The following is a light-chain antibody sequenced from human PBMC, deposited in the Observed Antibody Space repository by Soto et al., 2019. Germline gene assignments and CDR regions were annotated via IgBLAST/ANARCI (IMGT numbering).Light chain of an antibody. Sequence: QSALTQPASGSGSPGQSITISCTGTSSDVGGYNYVSWYQQHPGKAPKLMIYEVSNRPSGVSNRFSGSKSGNTASLTISGLQAEDEADYYCSSYTSSSTDVVGTGTKLTVL. CDR2: EVS. V-gene: IGLV2-14*01. CDR3: SSYTSSSTDV. J-gene: IGLJ1*01. CDR1: SSDVGGYNY.